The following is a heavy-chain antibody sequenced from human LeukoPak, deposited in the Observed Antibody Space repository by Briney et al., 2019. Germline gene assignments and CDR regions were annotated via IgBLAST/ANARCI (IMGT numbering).Heavy chain of an antibody. CDR2: ISSSGSTI. CDR1: GGSISSSSYY. D-gene: IGHD3-22*01. CDR3: ARDSRYYYDSSGYYSIDYYGMDV. J-gene: IGHJ6*02. Sequence: LSLTCTVSGGSISSSSYYWGWIRQAPGKGLEWVSYISSSGSTIYYADSVKGRFTISRDNAKNSLYLQMNSLRAEDTAVYYCARDSRYYYDSSGYYSIDYYGMDVWGQGTTVTVSS. V-gene: IGHV3-11*01.